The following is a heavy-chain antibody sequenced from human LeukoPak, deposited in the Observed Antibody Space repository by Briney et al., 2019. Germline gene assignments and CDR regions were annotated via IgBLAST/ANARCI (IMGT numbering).Heavy chain of an antibody. Sequence: GGSLRLSCAASGFTFSSYSMNWVRQAPGKGLEWVSSISSSSSYIYYADSVKGRFTISRDNAKNSLYLQMNSLRAEDTAVYYCARDNCSSTSCSGGDYYYYYMDVSSKGTTVTVSS. V-gene: IGHV3-21*01. CDR2: ISSSSSYI. CDR3: ARDNCSSTSCSGGDYYYYYMDV. CDR1: GFTFSSYS. J-gene: IGHJ6*03. D-gene: IGHD2-2*01.